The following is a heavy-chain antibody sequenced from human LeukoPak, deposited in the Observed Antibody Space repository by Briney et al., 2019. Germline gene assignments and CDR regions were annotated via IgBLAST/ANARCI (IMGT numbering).Heavy chain of an antibody. CDR2: INHSGST. D-gene: IGHD3-22*01. CDR3: ASGTYDYGSSSSPELS. Sequence: KTSETLSLTCAVYGGSFSGYYWSWIRQPPGKGLEWIGEINHSGSTNYNPSLKSRFTISVDTSKNQFSLKLSSMAAADTAVYFCASGTYDYGSSSSPELSWGQGTLVTVSS. V-gene: IGHV4-34*01. CDR1: GGSFSGYY. J-gene: IGHJ5*02.